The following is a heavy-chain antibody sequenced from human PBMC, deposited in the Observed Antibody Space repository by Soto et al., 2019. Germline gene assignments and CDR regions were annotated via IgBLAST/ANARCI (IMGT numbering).Heavy chain of an antibody. CDR3: ARAQPYYYGSGSYPYYFDY. D-gene: IGHD3-10*01. Sequence: QVQLVESGGGVVQPGRSLRLSCAASGFTFSSYAMHWVRQAPGKGLEWVAVISYDGSNKYYADSVKGRLTISRDNSKNTLYLQMNSLRAEDTAVYYCARAQPYYYGSGSYPYYFDYWGQGTLVTVSS. V-gene: IGHV3-30-3*01. J-gene: IGHJ4*02. CDR2: ISYDGSNK. CDR1: GFTFSSYA.